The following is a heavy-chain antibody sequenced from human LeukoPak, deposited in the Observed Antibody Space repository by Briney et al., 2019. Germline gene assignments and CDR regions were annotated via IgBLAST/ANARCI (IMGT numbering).Heavy chain of an antibody. J-gene: IGHJ3*02. CDR2: INPSGGST. V-gene: IGHV1-46*01. D-gene: IGHD3-22*01. CDR1: RYTFTSYY. CDR3: ARGQEVVVVNDAFDI. Sequence: EASVKVSCKASRYTFTSYYMHWVRQAPGQGLEWMGIINPSGGSTSYARKFQGRVTMTRDTSTSTVYMELSSLRSEDTAVYYCARGQEVVVVNDAFDIWGQGTMVTVSS.